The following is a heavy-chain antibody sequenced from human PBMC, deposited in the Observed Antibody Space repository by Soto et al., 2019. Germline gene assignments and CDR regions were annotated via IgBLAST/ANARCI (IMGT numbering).Heavy chain of an antibody. CDR3: ARGPIVVVPAAPDY. CDR2: INPNSGGT. CDR1: GYTFTGYY. D-gene: IGHD2-2*01. Sequence: GASVKVSCKASGYTFTGYYMHWVRQAPGQGLEWMGWINPNSGGTNYAQKFQGWVTMTRDTSISTAYMELSRLRSDDTAVYYCARGPIVVVPAAPDYWGQGTLVTVSS. J-gene: IGHJ4*02. V-gene: IGHV1-2*04.